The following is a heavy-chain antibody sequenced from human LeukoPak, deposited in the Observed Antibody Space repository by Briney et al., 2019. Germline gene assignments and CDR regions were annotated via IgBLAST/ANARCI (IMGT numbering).Heavy chain of an antibody. D-gene: IGHD3-3*01. CDR1: GASIDSHSW. J-gene: IGHJ4*02. Sequence: SETLSLTCAVSGASIDSHSWWSWVRQPPGKGLEWIGSIYYSGSTYYNPSLKSRVTISVDTSKNQFSLKLSSVTAADTAVYYCARLSTHYYDFWSGYYTGGGSYYFDYWGQGTLVTVSS. CDR2: IYYSGST. CDR3: ARLSTHYYDFWSGYYTGGGSYYFDY. V-gene: IGHV4-39*01.